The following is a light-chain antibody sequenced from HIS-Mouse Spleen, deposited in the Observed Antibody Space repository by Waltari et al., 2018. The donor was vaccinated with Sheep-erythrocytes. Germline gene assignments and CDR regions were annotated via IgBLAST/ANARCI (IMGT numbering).Light chain of an antibody. CDR1: ALPKKY. Sequence: SYELTQPPSVSVSPGQTARITCSGDALPKKYACWYQQKPGQSPVLVIYQDSKRPSGIPGRFSGSNSGNTATLTISGTQAMDEADYYCQAWDSSTAWVFGGGTKLTVL. CDR2: QDS. CDR3: QAWDSSTAWV. V-gene: IGLV3-1*01. J-gene: IGLJ3*02.